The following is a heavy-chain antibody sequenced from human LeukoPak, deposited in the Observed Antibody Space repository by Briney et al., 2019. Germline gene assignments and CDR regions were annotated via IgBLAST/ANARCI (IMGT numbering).Heavy chain of an antibody. Sequence: ASVKVSCKASGYTFTSYYMHWVRQAPGQGLEWMGIINPSGGSTSYAQKFQGRVTMTRDTSTSTVYMELSSLRSEDTAVYYCARDRVGNRGFWSGYRPPYYYGMDVWGQGTTVTVSS. CDR3: ARDRVGNRGFWSGYRPPYYYGMDV. J-gene: IGHJ6*02. D-gene: IGHD3-3*01. CDR1: GYTFTSYY. V-gene: IGHV1-46*01. CDR2: INPSGGST.